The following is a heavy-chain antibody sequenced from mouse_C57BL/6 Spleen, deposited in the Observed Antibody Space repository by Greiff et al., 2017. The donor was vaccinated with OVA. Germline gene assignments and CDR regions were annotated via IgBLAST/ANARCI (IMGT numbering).Heavy chain of an antibody. J-gene: IGHJ4*01. Sequence: VQLQQSGPEMVKPGASVKISCKASGYAFSSSWMNWVKQRPGKGLEWIGRIYPGDGDTNYNGKFKGKATLTADKSSSTAYMQLSSLTSEDSAVYFCARDPHYYGSPYYAMDYWGQGTSVTVSS. CDR3: ARDPHYYGSPYYAMDY. D-gene: IGHD1-1*01. CDR1: GYAFSSSW. V-gene: IGHV1-82*01. CDR2: IYPGDGDT.